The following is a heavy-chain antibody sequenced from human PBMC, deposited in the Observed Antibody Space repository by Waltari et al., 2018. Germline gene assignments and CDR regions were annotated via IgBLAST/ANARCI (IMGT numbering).Heavy chain of an antibody. D-gene: IGHD3-16*01. V-gene: IGHV1-8*01. Sequence: QVQLMQSGAEVKKPGASVKVSCKTSGDTFTNYDINLVRLATGQGLEGMGWMSPHSVDTGYADKVQGRVTMTWNTSITTAHMELRGLNSDDTAVYYCARGKSWGLDALDVWGQGEVVTVSS. CDR3: ARGKSWGLDALDV. CDR2: MSPHSVDT. J-gene: IGHJ3*01. CDR1: GDTFTNYD.